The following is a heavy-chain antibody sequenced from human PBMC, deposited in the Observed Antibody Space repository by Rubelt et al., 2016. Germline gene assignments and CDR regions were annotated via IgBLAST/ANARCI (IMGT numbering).Heavy chain of an antibody. J-gene: IGHJ5*02. D-gene: IGHD6-13*01. Sequence: QVQLQQWGAGLLKPSETLSLTCAVYGGSFSGYYWSWIRQPPGKGLEWIGEINHSGSTNYNPSLKIRVTISVDTSRNQFSLELSSGTAAATAVYYCARGLARAAAAPRRLWFDPWGQGTLVTVSS. CDR2: INHSGST. CDR1: GGSFSGYY. CDR3: ARGLARAAAAPRRLWFDP. V-gene: IGHV4-34*01.